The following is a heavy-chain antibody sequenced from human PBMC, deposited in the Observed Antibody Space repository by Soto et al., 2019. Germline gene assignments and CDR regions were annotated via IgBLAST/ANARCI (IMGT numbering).Heavy chain of an antibody. J-gene: IGHJ4*02. V-gene: IGHV2-70*01. CDR2: IDWDDDK. Sequence: SGPTLVNPTQTLTLTCTFSGFSLSTIGMCVSWIRQPPGKALEWLALIDWDDDKYYSTSLKTRLTISKDTSKNQVVLTMTNMEPVDTATYYCARSDTAMDLYSSSWEFFDYWGQGTLVSVSS. D-gene: IGHD6-13*01. CDR3: ARSDTAMDLYSSSWEFFDY. CDR1: GFSLSTIGMC.